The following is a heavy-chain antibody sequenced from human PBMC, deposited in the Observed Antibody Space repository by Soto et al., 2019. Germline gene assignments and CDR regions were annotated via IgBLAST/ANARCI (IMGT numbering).Heavy chain of an antibody. D-gene: IGHD6-13*01. CDR1: GFTFSSYG. Sequence: ESWGGVVQPGRSLRLSCAASGFTFSSYGMHWVRQAPGKGLEWVAVISYDGSNKYYADSVKGRFTISRDNSKNTLYLQMNSLRAEATAVYYCAKDLYSSSWYSYDVGMDVCGQGTTVTVSS. CDR2: ISYDGSNK. V-gene: IGHV3-30*18. CDR3: AKDLYSSSWYSYDVGMDV. J-gene: IGHJ6*02.